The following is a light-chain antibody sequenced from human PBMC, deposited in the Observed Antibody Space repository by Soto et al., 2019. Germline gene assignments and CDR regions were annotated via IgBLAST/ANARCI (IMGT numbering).Light chain of an antibody. CDR2: DVI. CDR1: SSDVGAYIY. Sequence: QSVLTQPRSVSGSPGQSVTFSCTGTSSDVGAYIYVSWYQQHPGKAPKLIIYDVIKRPSGVPDRFSGSKSGNTASLTISGLQAGDEADYYCCSYAGTYTYVFGTGTKVTVL. CDR3: CSYAGTYTYV. V-gene: IGLV2-11*01. J-gene: IGLJ1*01.